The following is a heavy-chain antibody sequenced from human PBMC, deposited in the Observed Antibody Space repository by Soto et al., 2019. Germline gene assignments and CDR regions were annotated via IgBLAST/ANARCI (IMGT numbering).Heavy chain of an antibody. D-gene: IGHD2-21*01. J-gene: IGHJ4*02. Sequence: EVQLVESGGGLVPPGGSLRLSCAASGFTFSNYEMNWVRQAPGKGLEWISYITSIGTTIYYADSVKGRFTISRDNSKNSLYLQLNNVRAEDTAVYYCARGNSPVNIYWGQGTVVTVSS. CDR2: ITSIGTTI. CDR3: ARGNSPVNIY. CDR1: GFTFSNYE. V-gene: IGHV3-48*03.